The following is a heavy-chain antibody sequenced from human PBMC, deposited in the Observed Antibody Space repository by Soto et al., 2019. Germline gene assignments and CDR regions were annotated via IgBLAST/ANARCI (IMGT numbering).Heavy chain of an antibody. J-gene: IGHJ6*03. CDR3: ARPPIKYCSSISCSPDYNYHMDV. V-gene: IGHV4-34*04. Sequence: QVQLQQWGAGLLKPSGTLSLTCGVSGGSLSDYYWSWIRQPPGKGLEWIGESKHSGRTNLNPSLKSRATISVDMSKNQFSLTLSSVTAADTALYYCARPPIKYCSSISCSPDYNYHMDVWGTGTAVTVSS. CDR2: SKHSGRT. CDR1: GGSLSDYY. D-gene: IGHD2-2*01.